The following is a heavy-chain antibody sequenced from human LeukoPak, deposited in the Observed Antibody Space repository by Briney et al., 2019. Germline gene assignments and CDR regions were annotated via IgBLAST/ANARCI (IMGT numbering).Heavy chain of an antibody. CDR2: TTNKADSYTT. D-gene: IGHD1-26*01. CDR1: GFTFSSYA. Sequence: AGGSLRLSCAASGFTFSSYAMSWVRQAPGKGLEWVGRTTNKADSYTTEYAASVKGRFTISRDDSKNSLYLQMNSLKTEDTAVYYCARESGGSFYYWGQGTLVTVSS. CDR3: ARESGGSFYY. V-gene: IGHV3-72*01. J-gene: IGHJ4*02.